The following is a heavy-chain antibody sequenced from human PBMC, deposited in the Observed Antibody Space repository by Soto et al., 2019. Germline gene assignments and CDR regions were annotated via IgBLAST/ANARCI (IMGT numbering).Heavy chain of an antibody. CDR2: IYHSGST. CDR3: AREGVVVVVAATGGMDV. J-gene: IGHJ6*02. V-gene: IGHV4-4*02. D-gene: IGHD2-15*01. CDR1: GGSISSSNW. Sequence: QVQLQESGPGLVKPSGTLSLTCAVSGGSISSSNWWSWVRQPPGKGLEWIGEIYHSGSTNYNPSLRSRVTISVDKSKNQFSLKLSSVTAADTAVYYCAREGVVVVVAATGGMDVWGQGTTVTVSS.